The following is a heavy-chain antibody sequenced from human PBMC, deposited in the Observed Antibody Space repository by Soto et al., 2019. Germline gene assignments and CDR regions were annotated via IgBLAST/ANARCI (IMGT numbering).Heavy chain of an antibody. J-gene: IGHJ4*02. V-gene: IGHV3-48*01. CDR2: ITSSGSSI. D-gene: IGHD2-21*01. CDR1: GISISTYT. CDR3: ATGDWVS. Sequence: EVQLAESGGGLVQPGGSLRLSCASSGISISTYTINWVRQAPGKGLEWLSYITSSGSSIYYADSVKGRFTISRDNAKNSFFLQMNSLRAEDTAVYYCATGDWVSWGQGTLVTVSS.